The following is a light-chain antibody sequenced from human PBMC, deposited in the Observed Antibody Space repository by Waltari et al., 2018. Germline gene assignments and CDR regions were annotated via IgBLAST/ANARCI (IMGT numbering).Light chain of an antibody. CDR1: QTVSSN. CDR2: GAS. Sequence: EIVMTQSPATLSVSPGERATLSCRASQTVSSNLAWYQRTPGQAPRLLIYGASTRATGIPARFSGSGSGTEFTLTISSLQSEDFAVYYCQQYNNWPPWTFGQGTKVEIK. J-gene: IGKJ1*01. V-gene: IGKV3-15*01. CDR3: QQYNNWPPWT.